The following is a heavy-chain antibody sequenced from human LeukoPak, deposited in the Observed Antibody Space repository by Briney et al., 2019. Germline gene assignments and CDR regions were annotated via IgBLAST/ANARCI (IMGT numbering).Heavy chain of an antibody. CDR1: GYSFTDYW. D-gene: IGHD2-2*01. CDR3: ARRSYCYSTSCYGYWFDS. V-gene: IGHV5-51*01. Sequence: GESLQISCKASGYSFTDYWIAWVRRMPGKGLVWMGIIYPGDSDSRYSPSFQGQVTFSADKSISTAYLQWSSLKASDTAMYYCARRSYCYSTSCYGYWFDSWGQGTLVTVSS. CDR2: IYPGDSDS. J-gene: IGHJ5*01.